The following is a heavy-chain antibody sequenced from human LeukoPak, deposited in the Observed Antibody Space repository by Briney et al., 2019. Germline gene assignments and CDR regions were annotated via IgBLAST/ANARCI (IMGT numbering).Heavy chain of an antibody. CDR1: GFTFSNYD. D-gene: IGHD6-19*01. CDR2: IDTAGDT. CDR3: ARDDTSGGYYEFGY. V-gene: IGHV3-13*01. Sequence: GGSLRLSCAASGFTFSNYDMHWVRHATGKGLEWVSAIDTAGDTYYLGSVKDRFTISRENAKDFLYLQMHSLRADDTAVYYCARDDTSGGYYEFGYWGQGTLVTVSS. J-gene: IGHJ4*02.